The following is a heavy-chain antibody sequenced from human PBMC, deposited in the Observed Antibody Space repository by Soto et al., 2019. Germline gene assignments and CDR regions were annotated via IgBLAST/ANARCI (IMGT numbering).Heavy chain of an antibody. V-gene: IGHV3-23*01. Sequence: LRLSCAASGFTFSSYAMSWVRQAPGKGLEWVSAISGSGGSIYYADSVKGRFTISRDNAKNSLYLQMNSLRDEDTAVYYCARDTRTRVSGGVYWGQGTLVTVSS. CDR2: ISGSGGSI. J-gene: IGHJ4*02. D-gene: IGHD2-8*02. CDR3: ARDTRTRVSGGVY. CDR1: GFTFSSYA.